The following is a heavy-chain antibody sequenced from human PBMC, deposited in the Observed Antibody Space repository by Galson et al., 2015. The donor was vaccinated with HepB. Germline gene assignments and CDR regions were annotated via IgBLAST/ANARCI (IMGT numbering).Heavy chain of an antibody. J-gene: IGHJ6*03. CDR3: ARDRGTRYYYMDV. Sequence: SLRLSCAASGFTFSSHYMHWVRQAPGEGLVWISRINYDGSDKTYADSVKGRFTISRDNAKNSLYLQMNSLRAEDTALYHCARDRGTRYYYMDVWGKGTTVTVSS. CDR2: INYDGSDK. CDR1: GFTFSSHY. V-gene: IGHV3-74*03.